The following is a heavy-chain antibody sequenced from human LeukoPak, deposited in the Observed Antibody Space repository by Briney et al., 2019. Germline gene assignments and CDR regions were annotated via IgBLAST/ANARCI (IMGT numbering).Heavy chain of an antibody. V-gene: IGHV3-23*01. J-gene: IGHJ1*01. D-gene: IGHD2-15*01. CDR2: ISGSGGST. Sequence: GGSLRLSCAASGFTFTCYAMNWVRQAPGKGLEWVSAISGSGGSTYYADSVKGRFTVSRDNSENTLFLQMNSLSAEDTAIYYCAKDTDVVVPEYFQYWGQGTLVTVSS. CDR3: AKDTDVVVPEYFQY. CDR1: GFTFTCYA.